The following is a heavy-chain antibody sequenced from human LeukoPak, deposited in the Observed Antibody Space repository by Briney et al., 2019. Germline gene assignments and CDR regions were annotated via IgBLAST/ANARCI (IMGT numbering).Heavy chain of an antibody. D-gene: IGHD6-25*01. Sequence: GGSLRLSCAASGFTFSSYSMNWVHQAPGKGLEWVSSISSSSSYIYYADSVKGRFTISRDNAKNSLSLQMNNLSADDTAVYYCARLGATSSGKYYFDSWGQGTLVTVSS. CDR2: ISSSSSYI. J-gene: IGHJ4*02. CDR1: GFTFSSYS. V-gene: IGHV3-21*01. CDR3: ARLGATSSGKYYFDS.